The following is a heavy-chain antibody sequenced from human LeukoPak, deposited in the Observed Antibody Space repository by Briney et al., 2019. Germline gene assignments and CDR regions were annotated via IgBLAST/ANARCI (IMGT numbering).Heavy chain of an antibody. CDR1: GFTFSSYG. V-gene: IGHV3-30*02. D-gene: IGHD4-17*01. J-gene: IGHJ6*03. Sequence: TGGSLRLSCAASGFTFSSYGMHWVRQAPGKGLEWVAFIRYDGSEKYYADPVKGRFTISRDNSKNTLSLQMNSLRAEDTAVYYCAKGTYSDHPHYMDVWGKGTTVTVSS. CDR3: AKGTYSDHPHYMDV. CDR2: IRYDGSEK.